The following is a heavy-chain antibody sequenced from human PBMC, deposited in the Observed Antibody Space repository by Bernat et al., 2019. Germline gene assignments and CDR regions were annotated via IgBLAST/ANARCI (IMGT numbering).Heavy chain of an antibody. Sequence: EVQLVETGGGLIQPGGSLRLSCAASGFTVSSNYMSWVRQAPGKGLEWVSVIYSGGSTYYADCVKGRFTIARDNSKNTLYLQMNSLRAEDTAVDYCARGIAAGNDAFDIWGQGTMVTVSS. D-gene: IGHD6-13*01. J-gene: IGHJ3*02. CDR3: ARGIAAGNDAFDI. V-gene: IGHV3-53*02. CDR1: GFTVSSNY. CDR2: IYSGGST.